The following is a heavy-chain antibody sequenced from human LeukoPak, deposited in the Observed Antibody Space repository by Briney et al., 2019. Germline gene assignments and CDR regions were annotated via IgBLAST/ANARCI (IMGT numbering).Heavy chain of an antibody. CDR3: AKIPDVSDY. CDR1: GFTFSSYA. V-gene: IGHV3-23*01. J-gene: IGHJ4*02. Sequence: GGSLRLSCAVSGFTFSSYAMIWVRQAPGRGLVWVSSIGASGDSIYYTDSVKGRFTISRDNSKNTLYLQMSSLRVEDTAVYFCAKIPDVSDYWGQGTLVTVSS. CDR2: IGASGDSI.